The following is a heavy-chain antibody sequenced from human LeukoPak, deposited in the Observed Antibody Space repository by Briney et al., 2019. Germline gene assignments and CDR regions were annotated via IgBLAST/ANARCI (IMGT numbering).Heavy chain of an antibody. V-gene: IGHV4-59*01. Sequence: NPSETLSLTCTVSGDSISGSYWTWVRQPPGQGLEWIGQIHYSGRADYNPSLKRRITISVDTSKNQMSLTLTSVTAADTAIYYCVKFGVGYDMGVWGQGTTVTVSS. CDR3: VKFGVGYDMGV. D-gene: IGHD3-16*01. CDR2: IHYSGRA. J-gene: IGHJ6*02. CDR1: GDSISGSY.